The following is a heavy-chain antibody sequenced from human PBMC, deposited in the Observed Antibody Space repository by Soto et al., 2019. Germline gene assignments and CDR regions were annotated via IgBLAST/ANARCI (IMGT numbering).Heavy chain of an antibody. V-gene: IGHV5-51*04. J-gene: IGHJ4*02. Sequence: GESLKISCKASGYSITNYWFGWVRQMPGKGLEWMGIIYPGDFDTRYSPSFQGQVTISVDKPISTAYLQWNSLKASDTAIYYCTRSTTAADYWGQGTLVTVSS. CDR3: TRSTTAADY. CDR2: IYPGDFDT. D-gene: IGHD1-1*01. CDR1: GYSITNYW.